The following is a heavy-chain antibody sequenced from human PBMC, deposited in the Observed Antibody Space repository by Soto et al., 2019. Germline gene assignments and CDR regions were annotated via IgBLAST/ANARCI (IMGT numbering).Heavy chain of an antibody. CDR2: IYYSGSA. CDR1: GDSVTSVSDY. V-gene: IGHV4-61*01. J-gene: IGHJ6*02. Sequence: TLSLTCTVSGDSVTSVSDYWSWIRQPPGKGLEWIGYIYYSGSADYNPSLGSRVTISIDTSKNQFSLKLTSVTAADTAVYYCARGVGFGYYYYHMDLWGQGTTVTVSS. CDR3: ARGVGFGYYYYHMDL. D-gene: IGHD3-10*01.